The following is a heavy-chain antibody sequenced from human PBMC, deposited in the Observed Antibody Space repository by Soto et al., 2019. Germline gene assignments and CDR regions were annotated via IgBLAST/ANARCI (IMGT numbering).Heavy chain of an antibody. CDR1: GYSFSNYW. CDR2: IFPADSDT. J-gene: IGHJ4*02. Sequence: EVQLVQSGAEVKKSGESLKISCKGSGYSFSNYWIAWVRQMPGKGLEWMGIIFPADSDTKYSPSFQGQVTISADKSIRTAYLQWSSLKASDTAMYYCASSVVVPSTMNYFDYWAQGSLVTVSS. CDR3: ASSVVVPSTMNYFDY. V-gene: IGHV5-51*01. D-gene: IGHD2-15*01.